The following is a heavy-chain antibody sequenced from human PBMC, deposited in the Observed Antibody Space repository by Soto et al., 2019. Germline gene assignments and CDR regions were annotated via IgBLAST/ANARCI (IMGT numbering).Heavy chain of an antibody. J-gene: IGHJ4*02. V-gene: IGHV4-34*01. D-gene: IGHD6-19*01. Sequence: QVQLQQWGAGLLKPSETLSLTCAVYGGSFSGYYWSWIRQPPGKGLEWIGEINHSGSTNYNPSLKSRVTISVDTSKNRFSLKLSSVTAADTAVYYCAVRAFSSGWYSFFDYWGQGTLVTVSS. CDR2: INHSGST. CDR3: AVRAFSSGWYSFFDY. CDR1: GGSFSGYY.